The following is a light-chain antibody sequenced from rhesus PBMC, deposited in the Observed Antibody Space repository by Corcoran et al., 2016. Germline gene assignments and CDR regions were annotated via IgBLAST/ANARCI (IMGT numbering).Light chain of an antibody. V-gene: IGKV1S21*01. CDR3: LQYNSDPYS. Sequence: DIQMTQSPSSLSASVGDRVTITCRTSQGISNYLTWYQQKPEKAPKIVIDDASPLQSGVTSRFTGSGAGTDFTLTISSLQPEDFAAYYCLQYNSDPYSFGQGTKVEIK. J-gene: IGKJ2*01. CDR1: QGISNY. CDR2: DAS.